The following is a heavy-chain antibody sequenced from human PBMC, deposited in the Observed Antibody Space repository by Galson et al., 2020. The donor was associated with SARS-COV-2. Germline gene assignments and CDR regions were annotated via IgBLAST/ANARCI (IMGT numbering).Heavy chain of an antibody. D-gene: IGHD3-3*01. CDR2: ISYEGSKK. Sequence: TGGPLRLSCAASGFTFSSYGMHGVRQAPGKALEGVAAISYEGSKKYYADSVKGRLTISRDNSKNTLYLQMNSLRAEDTAVYYCAKDSQYYDFCSGYYPNDRYYYYYGMDVWGQGTTVTVSS. V-gene: IGHV3-30*18. J-gene: IGHJ6*02. CDR3: AKDSQYYDFCSGYYPNDRYYYYYGMDV. CDR1: GFTFSSYG.